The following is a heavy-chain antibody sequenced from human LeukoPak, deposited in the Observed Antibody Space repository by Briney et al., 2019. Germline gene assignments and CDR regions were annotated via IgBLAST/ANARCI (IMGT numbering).Heavy chain of an antibody. V-gene: IGHV3-30*04. CDR3: AKDRVAAAGAEFWFDY. D-gene: IGHD6-13*01. J-gene: IGHJ4*02. CDR2: ISYDGRQN. CDR1: GFTFSTYA. Sequence: PGGSLRLSCAASGFTFSTYAMNWVRQAPGKGLEWVAVISYDGRQNYYADSVKGRFTISRDNSKNTLYLQMNSLRAEDTAVYYCAKDRVAAAGAEFWFDYWGQGTLVTVSS.